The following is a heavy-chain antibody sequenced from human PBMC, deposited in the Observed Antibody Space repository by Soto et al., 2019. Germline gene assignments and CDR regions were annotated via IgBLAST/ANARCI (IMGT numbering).Heavy chain of an antibody. CDR1: GGNFITFA. D-gene: IGHD7-27*01. V-gene: IGHV1-69*01. Sequence: QVELVQSGAEVKKPGSSVKVSCKASGGNFITFAISWVRQAPGQGLEWMGETIPISRTTKSEHKFQDRVTISADGSSSTVHMELRSMKSEDTAIYFCAKKLGIDPFGSYGLDVWGQGTTVTVSS. J-gene: IGHJ6*02. CDR2: TIPISRTT. CDR3: AKKLGIDPFGSYGLDV.